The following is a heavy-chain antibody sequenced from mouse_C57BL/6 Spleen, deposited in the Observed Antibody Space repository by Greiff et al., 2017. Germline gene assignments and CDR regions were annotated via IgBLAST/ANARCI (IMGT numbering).Heavy chain of an antibody. CDR2: INPSTGGT. D-gene: IGHD1-1*01. Sequence: EVQLQQSGPELVKPGASVKISCKASGYSFTGYYMNWVKQSPEKSLEWIGEINPSTGGTTYNQKFKAKATLTVDKSSGTAYMQLKSLTSEDSAVYYCARGATVVATDWYFDVWGTGTTVTVSS. J-gene: IGHJ1*03. CDR3: ARGATVVATDWYFDV. V-gene: IGHV1-42*01. CDR1: GYSFTGYY.